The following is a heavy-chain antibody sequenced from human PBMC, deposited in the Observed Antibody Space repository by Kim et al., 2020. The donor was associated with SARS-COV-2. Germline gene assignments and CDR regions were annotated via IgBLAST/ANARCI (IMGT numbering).Heavy chain of an antibody. CDR1: GGSFSGYY. J-gene: IGHJ4*02. CDR3: SRGAHYYDKGCVY. D-gene: IGHD3-22*01. V-gene: IGHV4-34*01. CDR2: INHSGST. Sequence: SETLSLTCAVYGGSFSGYYWSWIRQPPGKGLEWIGEINHSGSTNYNPTLKSRVTISVDTSKNQFSLTLSPGTAADTAVYYCSRGAHYYDKGCVYWGQGTLVTVSS.